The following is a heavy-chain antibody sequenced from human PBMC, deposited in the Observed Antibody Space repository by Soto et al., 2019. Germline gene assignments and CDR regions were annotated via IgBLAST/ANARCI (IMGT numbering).Heavy chain of an antibody. CDR3: ARLVSLLQPIDS. CDR1: GYTFTNYW. V-gene: IGHV5-51*01. J-gene: IGHJ5*01. Sequence: PGESLKISCQTSGYTFTNYWIGWVRQMPGGGLEWLGLIFPRDFDVRYSPSFEGQVTISADRSTATAFLQWRSLGASDSALYFCARLVSLLQPIDSWGQGTPVTVS. CDR2: IFPRDFDV. D-gene: IGHD4-4*01.